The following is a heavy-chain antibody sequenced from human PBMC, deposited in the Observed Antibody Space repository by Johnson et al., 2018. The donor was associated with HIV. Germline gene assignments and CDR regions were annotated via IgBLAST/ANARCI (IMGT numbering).Heavy chain of an antibody. Sequence: QVQLVESGGGVVQPGRSLRLSCAASGFTFSSYALHWVRQAPGKGLEWVAVISYDGSNKYYAVSVKGRFTISRDNSKHTLYLQMNSLSAEDTAVYYCAKDLLSSSWFHDAFDIGGQGTMVTVSS. J-gene: IGHJ3*02. CDR2: ISYDGSNK. CDR3: AKDLLSSSWFHDAFDI. V-gene: IGHV3-30*04. CDR1: GFTFSSYA. D-gene: IGHD6-13*01.